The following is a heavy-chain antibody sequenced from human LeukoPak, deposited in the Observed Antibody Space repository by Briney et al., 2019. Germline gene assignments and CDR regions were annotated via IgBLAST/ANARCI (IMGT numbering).Heavy chain of an antibody. CDR3: AASILLDAFDI. Sequence: GASVKVSCKASGYSFTSYGISWVRQAPGQGLEWMGWTSAYNGNTNYAQKLQGRVTMTTDTSTSTAYMELRSLRSDDTAVYYCAASILLDAFDIWGQGTMVTVSS. CDR1: GYSFTSYG. V-gene: IGHV1-18*01. CDR2: TSAYNGNT. D-gene: IGHD2-21*01. J-gene: IGHJ3*02.